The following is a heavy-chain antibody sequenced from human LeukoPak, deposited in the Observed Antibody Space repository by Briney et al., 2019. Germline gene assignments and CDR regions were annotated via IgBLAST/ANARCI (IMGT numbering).Heavy chain of an antibody. J-gene: IGHJ4*02. CDR2: IYYSGST. CDR1: GGSISSHY. Sequence: SETLSLTCTVSGGSISSHYWSWIRQPPGKGLEWIGYIYYSGSTNYNPSLKSRVTISVDTSKNQFSLKLSSVTAADTAVYYCARGSNYYDSSGYWAYWGQGTLVTVSS. CDR3: ARGSNYYDSSGYWAY. D-gene: IGHD3-22*01. V-gene: IGHV4-59*08.